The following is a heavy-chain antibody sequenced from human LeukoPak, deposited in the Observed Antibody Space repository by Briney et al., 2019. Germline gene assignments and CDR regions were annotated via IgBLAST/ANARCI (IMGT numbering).Heavy chain of an antibody. D-gene: IGHD6-19*01. Sequence: GRSLGLSCAGSGFTFSDYGMHWVRQAPGKGLEWVAFIRYDGNIEYYRDSVKGRFTISRDNSKYTLYLQMISLRAEDTAVYYCARDRSSGWFDAFDIWGQGTLVTVSS. J-gene: IGHJ3*02. V-gene: IGHV3-30*02. CDR2: IRYDGNIE. CDR3: ARDRSSGWFDAFDI. CDR1: GFTFSDYG.